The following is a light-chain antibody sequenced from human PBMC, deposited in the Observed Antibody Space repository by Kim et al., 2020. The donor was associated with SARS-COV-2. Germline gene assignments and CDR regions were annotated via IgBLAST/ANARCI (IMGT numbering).Light chain of an antibody. V-gene: IGLV3-21*04. Sequence: GKPARITCGGKNMGSKSVTWYKKRPGQAPVLVIYYESDRPSGIPERFSGSNSGNTATLTISRVEAGDEADYYCQVWDSSSDHLYVFGTGTKVTVL. J-gene: IGLJ1*01. CDR2: YES. CDR3: QVWDSSSDHLYV. CDR1: NMGSKS.